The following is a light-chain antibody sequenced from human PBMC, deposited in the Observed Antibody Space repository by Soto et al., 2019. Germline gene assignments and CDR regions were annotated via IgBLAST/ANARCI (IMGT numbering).Light chain of an antibody. CDR2: EVT. CDR3: SSCASSNTWV. Sequence: QSALTQPPSASGSPGQSVTISCTGTSSDVGAYNYVSWYQQHAGKAPKLVIYEVTKRPSGVPDRFSGSKSANTASLTVSGLPAEDEAEYYCSSCASSNTWVFGGGTKVTVL. V-gene: IGLV2-8*01. CDR1: SSDVGAYNY. J-gene: IGLJ3*02.